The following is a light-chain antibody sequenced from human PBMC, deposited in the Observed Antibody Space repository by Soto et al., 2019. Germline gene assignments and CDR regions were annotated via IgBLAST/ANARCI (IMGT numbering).Light chain of an antibody. Sequence: EVGVTQSPATGSWWTGEEPTRSGRASQSVSDYLAWYQQKPGQAPRLLIYGASTRATGVPARFSGSGSGTEFTLTISILQSEDFAVYYCQQYNKWPWTFGQGTKVDIK. CDR3: QQYNKWPWT. CDR1: QSVSDY. V-gene: IGKV3-15*01. CDR2: GAS. J-gene: IGKJ1*01.